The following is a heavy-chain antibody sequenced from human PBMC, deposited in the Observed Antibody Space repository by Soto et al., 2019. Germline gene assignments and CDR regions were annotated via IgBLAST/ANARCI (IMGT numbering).Heavy chain of an antibody. V-gene: IGHV3-30*18. J-gene: IGHJ5*02. CDR1: GFTFNSYA. CDR2: ISYDGGEK. D-gene: IGHD6-13*01. Sequence: AGGSLRLSCAASGFTFNSYAMHWVRQAPGKGLEWVAVISYDGGEKYYADSVKGRFTISRDNSKNTLYLQMNSLRAEDTAVYYCAKAPYSSSWSWFDPWGQGTLVTVSS. CDR3: AKAPYSSSWSWFDP.